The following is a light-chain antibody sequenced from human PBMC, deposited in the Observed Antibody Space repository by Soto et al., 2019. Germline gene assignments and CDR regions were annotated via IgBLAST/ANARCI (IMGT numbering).Light chain of an antibody. J-gene: IGKJ4*01. CDR1: RSVNRRY. CDR2: GAS. Sequence: EIALTQSPGTVSLFPGARVTLSGIASRSVNRRYLGWYQQKPGQAPRLIIYGASSRATGVPDRFSGSGSEADFTLTIRGLEPEDSAVYYCQQYGSTPLTFGGGTKVDIK. V-gene: IGKV3-20*01. CDR3: QQYGSTPLT.